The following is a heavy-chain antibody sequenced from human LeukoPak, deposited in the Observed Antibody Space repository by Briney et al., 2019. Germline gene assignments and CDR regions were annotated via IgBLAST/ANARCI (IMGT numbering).Heavy chain of an antibody. V-gene: IGHV1-8*01. J-gene: IGHJ6*03. CDR2: MNPNSGNT. D-gene: IGHD2-2*01. Sequence: GASVKVSCKASGYTFTSYDINWVRQATGQGLEWMGWMNPNSGNTGYAQKFQGRVTMTRNTSISTAYMELSSLRSEDTAVYCCARLDVVVPAAISVIDYYYYMDVWGKGTTVTVSS. CDR3: ARLDVVVPAAISVIDYYYYMDV. CDR1: GYTFTSYD.